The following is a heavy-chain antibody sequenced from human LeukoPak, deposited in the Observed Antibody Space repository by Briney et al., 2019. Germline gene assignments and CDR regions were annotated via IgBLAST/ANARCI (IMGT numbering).Heavy chain of an antibody. CDR2: ISYDGSNK. CDR1: GFTFSSYG. CDR3: AKGTPRYFDWLAELDY. J-gene: IGHJ4*02. V-gene: IGHV3-30*18. Sequence: GGSLRLSCAASGFTFSSYGMHWVRQAPGKGLEWVAVISYDGSNKYYADSVKGRFTISRDNSKNTLYLQMNSLRAEDTAVYYCAKGTPRYFDWLAELDYWGQGTLVTVSS. D-gene: IGHD3-9*01.